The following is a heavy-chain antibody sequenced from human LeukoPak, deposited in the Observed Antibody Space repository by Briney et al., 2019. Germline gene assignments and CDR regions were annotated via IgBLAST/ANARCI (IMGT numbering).Heavy chain of an antibody. CDR2: IQYDGSNK. CDR1: EFTFSNYG. V-gene: IGHV3-30*02. J-gene: IGHJ4*02. CDR3: AKEHGSGSYFDY. Sequence: GGSLRLSCAATEFTFSNYGMHWVRQAPGKGLEWVAFIQYDGSNKYYRNSVKGRFTISRDTSKNTLYLQMNSLRAEDTAVYYCAKEHGSGSYFDYWGQGTMVTVSS. D-gene: IGHD3-10*01.